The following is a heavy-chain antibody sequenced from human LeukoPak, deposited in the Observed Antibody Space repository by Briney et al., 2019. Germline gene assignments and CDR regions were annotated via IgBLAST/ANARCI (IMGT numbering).Heavy chain of an antibody. CDR1: GYTFTGYY. CDR3: ARGIAVAGQRAFDI. V-gene: IGHV1-2*04. Sequence: ASVKVSSKASGYTFTGYYMHWVRQAPGQGLEWMGWINPNSGGTNYAQKFQGWVTMTRDTSISTAYMELSRLRSDDTAVYYCARGIAVAGQRAFDIWGQGTMVTVSS. CDR2: INPNSGGT. D-gene: IGHD6-19*01. J-gene: IGHJ3*02.